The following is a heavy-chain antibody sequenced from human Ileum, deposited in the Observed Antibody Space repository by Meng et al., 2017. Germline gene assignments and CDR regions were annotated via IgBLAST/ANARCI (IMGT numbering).Heavy chain of an antibody. J-gene: IGHJ4*02. CDR2: IYYSGST. V-gene: IGHV4-61*01. CDR1: GGSVSSCSYY. D-gene: IGHD6-6*01. CDR3: ARSSTSPASYFFDY. Sequence: QVQLQESGPRLVRPSETLSLACTVSGGSVSSCSYYWSWIRQPPGKGLEWIGHIYYSGSTNYNPSLKSRVTISVDMSKNQFSLKLNSVTAADTAIYFCARSSTSPASYFFDYWGQGTLVTVSS.